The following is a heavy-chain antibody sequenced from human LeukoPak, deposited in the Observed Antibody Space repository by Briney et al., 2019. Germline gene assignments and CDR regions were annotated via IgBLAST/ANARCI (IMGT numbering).Heavy chain of an antibody. D-gene: IGHD2-2*01. CDR1: GGSISSGGYY. V-gene: IGHV4-30-2*01. CDR2: IYHSGST. CDR3: ARGNIVVVAGAFDI. Sequence: SQTLSLTCTVSGGSISSGGYYWSWIRQPPGKGLEWIGYIYHSGSTNYNPSLKSRVTISVDTSKNQFSLKLSSVTAADTAVYYCARGNIVVVAGAFDIWGQGTMVTVSS. J-gene: IGHJ3*02.